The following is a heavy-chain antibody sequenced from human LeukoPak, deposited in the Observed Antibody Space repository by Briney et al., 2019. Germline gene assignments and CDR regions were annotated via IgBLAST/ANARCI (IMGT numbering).Heavy chain of an antibody. CDR3: AREEVAAAPN. V-gene: IGHV4-39*07. J-gene: IGHJ4*02. CDR1: GGSISSYY. Sequence: SETLSLTCTVSGGSISSYYWGWIRQPPGKGLEWIGSIYYSGSTYYNPSLKSRVTISVDTSKNQFSLKLSSVTAADTAVYYCAREEVAAAPNWGQGTLVTVSS. D-gene: IGHD6-13*01. CDR2: IYYSGST.